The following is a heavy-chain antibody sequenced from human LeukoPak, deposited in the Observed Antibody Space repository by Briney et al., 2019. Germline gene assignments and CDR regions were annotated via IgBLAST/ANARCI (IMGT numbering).Heavy chain of an antibody. V-gene: IGHV3-49*04. J-gene: IGHJ3*02. D-gene: IGHD4-17*01. CDR3: TRRTVTTDAFDI. Sequence: GGSLRLSSTASGFTFGDYAMSWVRQAPGKGLEWVGFIRSKAYGGTTEYAASVKGRFTISRDDSKSIPYLQLNSLKTEDTAVYYCTRRTVTTDAFDIWGQGTTVTVSS. CDR2: IRSKAYGGTT. CDR1: GFTFGDYA.